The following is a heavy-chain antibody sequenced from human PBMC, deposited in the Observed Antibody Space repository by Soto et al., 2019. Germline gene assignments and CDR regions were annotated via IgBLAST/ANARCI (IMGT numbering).Heavy chain of an antibody. J-gene: IGHJ5*02. CDR2: KNPNSGNT. V-gene: IGHV1-8*01. D-gene: IGHD2-2*01. CDR1: GYTFTSYD. Sequence: ASVKVSCKASGYTFTSYDINWVRQATGQGLEWMGWKNPNSGNTGYAQKFQGRVTMTRNTSISTAYMELSSLRSEDTAVYYCARGLDCSTTSCHPAWGQGTLVTVSS. CDR3: ARGLDCSTTSCHPA.